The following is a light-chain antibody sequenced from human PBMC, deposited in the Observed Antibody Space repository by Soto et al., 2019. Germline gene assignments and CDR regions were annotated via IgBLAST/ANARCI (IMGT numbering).Light chain of an antibody. V-gene: IGKV1-5*01. CDR3: EQYDSFSWT. CDR2: DAS. Sequence: GDIVTVTCRISQSISTWLAWYQQKPLKAPKLLIYDASSLEGGVPSRFSGSGSGTEFTLTISGLQPDDFATYYCEQYDSFSWTFGQGTKLDI. J-gene: IGKJ1*01. CDR1: QSISTW.